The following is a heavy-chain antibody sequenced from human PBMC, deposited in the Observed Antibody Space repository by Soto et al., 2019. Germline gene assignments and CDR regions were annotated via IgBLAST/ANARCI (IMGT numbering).Heavy chain of an antibody. D-gene: IGHD1-1*01. J-gene: IGHJ3*01. Sequence: DVQLVESGGGLIQPGESLRLSCAAFGLTVSGKKYVAWVRQAPGKGLEWISTLYDVDGTYYADSVKGRFTTSSDSSKTTVYLQMNGLRPDDTAVYYCASWHEREHAYDVWGRGTTVTVSS. CDR2: LYDVDGT. V-gene: IGHV3-53*01. CDR3: ASWHEREHAYDV. CDR1: GLTVSGKKY.